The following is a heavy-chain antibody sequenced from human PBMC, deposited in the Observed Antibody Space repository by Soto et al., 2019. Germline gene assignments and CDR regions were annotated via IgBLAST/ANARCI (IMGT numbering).Heavy chain of an antibody. CDR2: IIPIIGTA. J-gene: IGHJ4*02. Sequence: QVQLVQSGAEVKKHGSSVKVSCKASGGTFNNYAISWVRQAPGQGLEWMGGIIPIIGTADYAHKFQGRLAISADESTGTTFMELSSLRSEDTALYYCARGGVDVVATSAFDYWGQGPLVTVSS. V-gene: IGHV1-69*01. CDR3: ARGGVDVVATSAFDY. D-gene: IGHD5-12*01. CDR1: GGTFNNYA.